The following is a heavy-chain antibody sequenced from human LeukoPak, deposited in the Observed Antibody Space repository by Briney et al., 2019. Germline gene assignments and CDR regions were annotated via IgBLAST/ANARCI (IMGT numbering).Heavy chain of an antibody. Sequence: GGSLRLSCAASGFTFSSYAMSWVRQAPGKGLEWVGRIKSKTDGGTTDYAAPVKGRFTISRDDSKNTLYLQMNSLKTEDTAVYYCTTAYDSSERGYAFDIWGQGTMVTVSS. D-gene: IGHD3-22*01. CDR2: IKSKTDGGTT. J-gene: IGHJ3*02. CDR1: GFTFSSYA. V-gene: IGHV3-15*01. CDR3: TTAYDSSERGYAFDI.